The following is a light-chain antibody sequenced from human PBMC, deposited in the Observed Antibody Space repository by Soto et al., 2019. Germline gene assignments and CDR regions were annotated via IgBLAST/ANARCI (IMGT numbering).Light chain of an antibody. CDR3: QYRGIWPPGAT. CDR2: DAS. J-gene: IGKJ4*01. Sequence: EIVLTQSPVTLSLSPGERATLSCRASQSINNYLAWYQQKPGQPPRLLIYDASNRATAIPVRFSGSGSATDFTLTVSSLEPEYSAVYYCQYRGIWPPGATFGGGTKVEIK. V-gene: IGKV3-11*01. CDR1: QSINNY.